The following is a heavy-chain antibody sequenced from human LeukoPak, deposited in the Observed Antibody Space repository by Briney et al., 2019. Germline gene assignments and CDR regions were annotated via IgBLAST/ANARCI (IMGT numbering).Heavy chain of an antibody. CDR2: ISGDGGST. D-gene: IGHD5-18*01. CDR1: GFTFDDYA. V-gene: IGHV3-43*02. CDR3: AKSDTAMVTHWFDP. J-gene: IGHJ5*02. Sequence: GGSLRLSCAASGFTFDDYAMHWVRQAPGKGLEWVSLISGDGGSTYYADSVKGRFTISRDNSKDSLYLQMNSLRTEDTALYYCAKSDTAMVTHWFDPWGQGTLVTVSS.